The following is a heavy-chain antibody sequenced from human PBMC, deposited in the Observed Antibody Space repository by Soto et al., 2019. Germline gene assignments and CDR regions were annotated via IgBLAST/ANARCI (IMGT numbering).Heavy chain of an antibody. Sequence: SETLSLTCTVSGGSISSGGYYWSWIRQHPGKGLEWIGYIYYSGSTYYNPSLKSRVTISVDTSKNQFSLKLSSVTAADTAVYYCARSVVLMVYANYYFDYWGQGTLVTVSS. V-gene: IGHV4-31*03. CDR3: ARSVVLMVYANYYFDY. J-gene: IGHJ4*02. D-gene: IGHD2-8*01. CDR2: IYYSGST. CDR1: GGSISSGGYY.